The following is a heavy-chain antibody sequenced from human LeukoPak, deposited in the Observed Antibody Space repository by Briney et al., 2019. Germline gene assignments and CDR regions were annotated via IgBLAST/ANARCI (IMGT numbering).Heavy chain of an antibody. V-gene: IGHV4-30-2*01. CDR3: ARGHCSGGSCYHHHSPIFDY. J-gene: IGHJ4*02. CDR1: GGSISSGGYS. D-gene: IGHD2-15*01. CDR2: IYHSGST. Sequence: SQTLSLTCAVSGGSISSGGYSWSWIRQPPGKGLEWIGYIYHSGSTYYNPSLKSRVTISVDRSKNQFSLKLSSVTAADTAVYYCARGHCSGGSCYHHHSPIFDYWGQGTLVTVSS.